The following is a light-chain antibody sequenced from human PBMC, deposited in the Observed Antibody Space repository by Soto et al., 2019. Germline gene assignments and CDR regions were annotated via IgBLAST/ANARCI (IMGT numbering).Light chain of an antibody. CDR2: DAF. CDR3: QRRSHWYT. J-gene: IGKJ2*01. Sequence: IVLTQSQATMSLSPGERATLFCRASESVFTSLAWLQQKPGQAPRLLIYDAFKRATGIPARFSGSGSGTDFTLTITSLEPEDFAVYYCQRRSHWYTCGQGTRLEI. V-gene: IGKV3-11*01. CDR1: ESVFTS.